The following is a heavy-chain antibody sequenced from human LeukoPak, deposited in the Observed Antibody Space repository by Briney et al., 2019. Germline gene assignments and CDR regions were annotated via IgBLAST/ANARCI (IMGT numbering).Heavy chain of an antibody. J-gene: IGHJ5*02. CDR3: ARLLWFGEFLFDP. D-gene: IGHD3-10*01. CDR1: GGSISSGGYY. V-gene: IGHV4-31*03. CDR2: IYYSGST. Sequence: SQTLSLTCTVSGGSISSGGYYWSWIRQHPGTGLEWIGYIYYSGSTYYNPSLKSRVTISVDTSKNQFSLKLSSVTAADTAVYYCARLLWFGEFLFDPWGQGTLVTVSS.